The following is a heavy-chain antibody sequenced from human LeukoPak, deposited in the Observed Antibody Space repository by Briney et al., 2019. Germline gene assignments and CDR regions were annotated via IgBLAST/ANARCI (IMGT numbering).Heavy chain of an antibody. D-gene: IGHD4-23*01. J-gene: IGHJ3*02. CDR1: GGSFSGYY. Sequence: SETLSLTCAVYGGSFSGYYWSWIRQPPGKGLEWIGEINHSGSTNYNPSLKSRVTISVDTSKNQFSLKLSSVTAADTAVYYCARDNYGGSGDAFDIWGQGTMVTVSS. V-gene: IGHV4-34*01. CDR2: INHSGST. CDR3: ARDNYGGSGDAFDI.